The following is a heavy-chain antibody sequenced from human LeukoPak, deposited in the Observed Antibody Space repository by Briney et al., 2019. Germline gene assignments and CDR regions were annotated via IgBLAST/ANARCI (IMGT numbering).Heavy chain of an antibody. J-gene: IGHJ4*02. D-gene: IGHD6-13*01. CDR2: IYSGDST. CDR1: GFTVSRKY. Sequence: GGSLRLSCAASGFTVSRKYMSWVRQAPGEGLEWVSVIYSGDSTYYADSVKGRFTIARDNSKNTLYLQMNSLSGEDTAVYYCARGGSSSWYFDYWGQGPLVTVSS. CDR3: ARGGSSSWYFDY. V-gene: IGHV3-53*01.